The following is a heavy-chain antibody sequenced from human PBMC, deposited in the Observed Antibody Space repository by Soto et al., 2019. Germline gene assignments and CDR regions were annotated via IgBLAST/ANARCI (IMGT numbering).Heavy chain of an antibody. CDR3: ARELDMVADYYYYGMDV. CDR2: ISYDGSNK. Sequence: GGSLRLSCAASGFTFSSYAMHWVRQAPGKGLEWVAVISYDGSNKYYADSVKGRFTISRDNSKNTLYLQMNSLRAEDTAVYYCARELDMVADYYYYGMDVWGQGTTVTVSS. V-gene: IGHV3-30-3*01. CDR1: GFTFSSYA. D-gene: IGHD5-12*01. J-gene: IGHJ6*02.